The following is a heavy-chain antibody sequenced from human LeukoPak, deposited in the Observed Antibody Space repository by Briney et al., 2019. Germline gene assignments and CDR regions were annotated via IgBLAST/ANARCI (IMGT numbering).Heavy chain of an antibody. D-gene: IGHD3-10*01. CDR2: ITSDGSST. CDR1: GFTFSSYW. CDR3: AKERRNYYGSGISYGMDV. V-gene: IGHV3-74*01. Sequence: PGGSLRLSCAASGFTFSSYWMYWVRQAPGKGLRLVSRITSDGSSTSYADSVKGRFTISRDKSKNTLYLQMNSLRAEDTAVYYCAKERRNYYGSGISYGMDVWGQGTTVTVSS. J-gene: IGHJ6*02.